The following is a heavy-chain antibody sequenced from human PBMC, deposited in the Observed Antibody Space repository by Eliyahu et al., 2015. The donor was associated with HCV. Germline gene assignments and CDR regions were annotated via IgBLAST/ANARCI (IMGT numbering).Heavy chain of an antibody. V-gene: IGHV4-39*01. CDR1: GGSISSRGYY. CDR3: ASLPGTAVTNFDS. Sequence: QLQLQESGPGLVKPSETLSLTCTVXGGSISSRGYYWGWXRXPPGKGLECLGSIYYTGTTYYNPSLKSRVTISVDTSKNQFSLMLGSVTAADTAVYFCASLPGTAVTNFDSWGQGTLVTVSS. J-gene: IGHJ4*02. CDR2: IYYTGTT. D-gene: IGHD4-17*01.